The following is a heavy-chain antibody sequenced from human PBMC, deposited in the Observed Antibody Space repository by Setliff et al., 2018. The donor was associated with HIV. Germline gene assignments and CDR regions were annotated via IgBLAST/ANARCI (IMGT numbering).Heavy chain of an antibody. Sequence: NPSETLSLTCAVSGGSISSSNWWSWVRQPPGKGLEWIGEIYHSGSTNYNPSLKSRVTISVDTSKNQVSLRLRSVTAADTGVYYCARHRDPPGTSWIYYYYYMDLWGEGTTVTVSS. V-gene: IGHV4-4*02. CDR2: IYHSGST. D-gene: IGHD6-13*01. J-gene: IGHJ6*03. CDR1: GGSISSSNW. CDR3: ARHRDPPGTSWIYYYYYMDL.